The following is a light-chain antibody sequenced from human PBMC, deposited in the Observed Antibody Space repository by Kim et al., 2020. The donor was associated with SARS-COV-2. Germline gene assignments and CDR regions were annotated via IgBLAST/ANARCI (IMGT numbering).Light chain of an antibody. Sequence: ELTQPPSASGMPGQRVTISCSGSRSNIGDHFVYWYQQLPGTAPKLLIYRNIERPSGVPDRFSGSKSDTSASLAISGLRSEDEADYYCATWDASLNGRWVFGGGTQLTVL. V-gene: IGLV1-47*01. CDR3: ATWDASLNGRWV. CDR2: RNI. J-gene: IGLJ3*02. CDR1: RSNIGDHF.